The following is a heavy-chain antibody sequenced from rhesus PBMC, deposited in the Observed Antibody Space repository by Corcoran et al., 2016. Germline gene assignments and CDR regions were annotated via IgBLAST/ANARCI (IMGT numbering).Heavy chain of an antibody. V-gene: IGHV4-73*01. Sequence: QVKLQQWGDGLVKPSETLSLTCAVYGGSISGYYYWNWIRPPPGKGLEWVGNIDGKRRNTKYNLTLMNRITSAKETSKNQYSLKLSSVTAADTAVDYCARAWYHNRFDVWGPGVLVTVSS. J-gene: IGHJ5-1*01. CDR2: IDGKRRNT. CDR1: GGSISGYYY. D-gene: IGHD2-21*01. CDR3: ARAWYHNRFDV.